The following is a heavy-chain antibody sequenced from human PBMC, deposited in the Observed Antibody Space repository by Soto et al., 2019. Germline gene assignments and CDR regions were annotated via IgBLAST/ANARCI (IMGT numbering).Heavy chain of an antibody. CDR2: IIPLFGTT. V-gene: IGHV1-69*13. CDR3: ARISSASSGWLHDY. J-gene: IGHJ4*02. Sequence: SVKVSCKASGGTFNNYAISWVRQAPGQGLEWMGGIIPLFGTTNYAQKFQGRVTITADESTSTAYMELSSLRSEDTAFYYCARISSASSGWLHDYWGQGTLVTVSS. D-gene: IGHD6-19*01. CDR1: GGTFNNYA.